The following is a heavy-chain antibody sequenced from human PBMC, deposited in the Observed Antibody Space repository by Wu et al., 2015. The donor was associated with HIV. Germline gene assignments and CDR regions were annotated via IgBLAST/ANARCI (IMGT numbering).Heavy chain of an antibody. CDR2: ITPILGST. J-gene: IGHJ5*02. Sequence: QVQLVQSGAEVKKPGSSVKVSCRASRDTFSRFAITWVRQAPGQGLECMGKITPILGSTVYTQKFQDRVTITADKSTSTSYMELSSLTSEDTAVYYCAREVGAMLADWFGPWGQGTLVIVSS. D-gene: IGHD3-10*02. CDR3: AREVGAMLADWFGP. CDR1: RDTFSRFA. V-gene: IGHV1-69*04.